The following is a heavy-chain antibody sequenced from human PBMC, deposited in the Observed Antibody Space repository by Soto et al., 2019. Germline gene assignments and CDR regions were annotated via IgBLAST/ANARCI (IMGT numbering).Heavy chain of an antibody. V-gene: IGHV3-64D*06. Sequence: HPGGSLRLSCSASGFTFSSYAMHWVRQAPGKGLEYVSAISSNGGSTYYADSVKGRFTISRDNSKNTLYLQMSSLRAEDTAVYYCVNTGPLRASTFDYWGQGTLVTVSS. J-gene: IGHJ4*02. CDR2: ISSNGGST. CDR1: GFTFSSYA. D-gene: IGHD2-15*01. CDR3: VNTGPLRASTFDY.